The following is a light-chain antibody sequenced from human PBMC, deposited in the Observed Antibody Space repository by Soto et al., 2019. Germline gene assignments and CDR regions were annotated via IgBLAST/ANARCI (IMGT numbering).Light chain of an antibody. CDR1: QSIDSIS. CDR3: QHYDSSLST. CDR2: GAS. Sequence: EIVLTQSPGTLSLFPGERATLSCRASQSIDSISLAWYQHKPGQAPRLLIYGASSSSTAIPDRFSGSGSGTDFTLTISRLEPEDFAVDYCQHYDSSLSTFGGGTKVEIK. J-gene: IGKJ4*01. V-gene: IGKV3-20*01.